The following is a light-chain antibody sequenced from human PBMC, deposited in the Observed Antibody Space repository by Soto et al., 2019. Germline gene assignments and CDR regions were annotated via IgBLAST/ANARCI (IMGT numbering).Light chain of an antibody. V-gene: IGKV3-20*01. CDR1: QSVSSSY. Sequence: EIVLTQSPGTLSLSPGERATLSCRASQSVSSSYLAWYQQKPGQAPRLLIYGASSRATGIPDRFSGSVSGTDFTLTISRLEPEDCAVYYCQQYGSSYTFGQGTKLEIK. J-gene: IGKJ2*01. CDR2: GAS. CDR3: QQYGSSYT.